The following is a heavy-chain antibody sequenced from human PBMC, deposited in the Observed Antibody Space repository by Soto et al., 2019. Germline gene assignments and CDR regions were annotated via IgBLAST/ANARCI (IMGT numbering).Heavy chain of an antibody. CDR1: GFSLSTYHMG. J-gene: IGHJ4*02. D-gene: IGHD2-21*02. Sequence: QITWKESGPTLVRPAQTLTLTCDFSGFSLSTYHMGVAWIRQPPGKALEWLALIYWDDDKRYRPSLKDRLAISKDTSSNLVVLTITNMEPGDTATYFCARAGDCDLLTSDHWGAGALFTVSS. V-gene: IGHV2-5*02. CDR3: ARAGDCDLLTSDH. CDR2: IYWDDDK.